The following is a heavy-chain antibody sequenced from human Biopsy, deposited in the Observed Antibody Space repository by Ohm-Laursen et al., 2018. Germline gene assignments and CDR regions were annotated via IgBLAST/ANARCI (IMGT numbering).Heavy chain of an antibody. Sequence: GSLRLSCSASGFIFSDYYMSWIRQAPGKGLEWVSNINSVGTIYYADSVRGRFTISRDNAKNTLYLQMNSLRVEDTAMYYCVGPSLSGSGMGFDPWGQGALVTVSS. V-gene: IGHV3-11*04. J-gene: IGHJ5*02. CDR2: INSVGTI. CDR3: VGPSLSGSGMGFDP. CDR1: GFIFSDYY. D-gene: IGHD3-10*01.